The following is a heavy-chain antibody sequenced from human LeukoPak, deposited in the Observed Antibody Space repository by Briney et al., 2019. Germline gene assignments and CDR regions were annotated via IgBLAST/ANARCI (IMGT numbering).Heavy chain of an antibody. D-gene: IGHD2-8*01. Sequence: GSLRLSCVASGSTFSSSWMTWVRQAPGKGLEWVASIREDGSEKTSVDSVKGRFTISRDNAKNSLYLQMDSLRAEDTAVYYCARGPTNGQAFDYWGQGTLVSVSS. CDR1: GSTFSSSW. CDR2: IREDGSEK. J-gene: IGHJ4*02. V-gene: IGHV3-7*01. CDR3: ARGPTNGQAFDY.